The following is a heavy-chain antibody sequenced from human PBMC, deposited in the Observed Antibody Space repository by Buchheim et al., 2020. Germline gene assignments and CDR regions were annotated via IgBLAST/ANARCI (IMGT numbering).Heavy chain of an antibody. CDR2: ISYDGSNK. CDR3: AKDRGQGLAYYYYGMDV. J-gene: IGHJ6*02. CDR1: GFTFSSYG. D-gene: IGHD6-19*01. Sequence: QVQLVESGGGVVQPGRSLRLSCAASGFTFSSYGMHWVRQAPGKGLEWVAVISYDGSNKYYADSVKGRFTISRDNSKKTLYLQMNSLRAEDTAVYYCAKDRGQGLAYYYYGMDVWGQGTT. V-gene: IGHV3-30*18.